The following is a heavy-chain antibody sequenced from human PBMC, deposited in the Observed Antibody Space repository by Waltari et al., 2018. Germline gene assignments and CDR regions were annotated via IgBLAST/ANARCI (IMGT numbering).Heavy chain of an antibody. CDR2: IYYSGSH. J-gene: IGHJ5*02. CDR1: GGSISSSSYY. D-gene: IGHD3-10*01. Sequence: QLQLQESGPGLVKPSETLSLTCTVSGGSISSSSYYWGWIRQPPGKGLEWIGSIYYSGSHYYNPSLKSRGTISVDTSKNQFSLKLSSVTAADTAVYYCAREVSMVQGVIITSWFDPWGQGTLVTVSS. V-gene: IGHV4-39*07. CDR3: AREVSMVQGVIITSWFDP.